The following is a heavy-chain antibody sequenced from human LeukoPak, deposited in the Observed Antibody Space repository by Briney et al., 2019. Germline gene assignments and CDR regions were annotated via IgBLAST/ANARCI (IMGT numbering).Heavy chain of an antibody. D-gene: IGHD3-10*01. CDR1: GFTFSDYW. J-gene: IGHJ4*02. Sequence: GGSLSLSCEASGFTFSDYWMSWLRQAPGKGLEWVANIKQDGSEKYYLDSVKGRFTISRDNAKNSLYLQMNSLRAEDTAVYYCARDRDYGSGRSYGLFDYWGQGSLVTVSS. V-gene: IGHV3-7*01. CDR3: ARDRDYGSGRSYGLFDY. CDR2: IKQDGSEK.